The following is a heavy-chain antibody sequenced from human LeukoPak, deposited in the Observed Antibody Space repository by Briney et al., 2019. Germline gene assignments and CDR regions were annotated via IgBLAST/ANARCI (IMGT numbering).Heavy chain of an antibody. Sequence: ASVKVSCKASGYTFTGYYMHWVRQAPGQGLEWMGWINPHRGDTNYAQKFQGRVTMTRDTSISTAYMELSSLRSDDTAVYYSAIITVTTSPFDYWGQGTLVTVSS. CDR3: AIITVTTSPFDY. J-gene: IGHJ4*02. CDR1: GYTFTGYY. D-gene: IGHD4-17*01. CDR2: INPHRGDT. V-gene: IGHV1-2*02.